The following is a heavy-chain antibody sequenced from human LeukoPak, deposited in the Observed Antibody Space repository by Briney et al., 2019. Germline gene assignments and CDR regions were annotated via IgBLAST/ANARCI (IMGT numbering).Heavy chain of an antibody. Sequence: SETLSLTCTVSGGSIGTYYWSWIRQSPGKGLEWIGYIYVTGTRYNPYLQSRVTISVDRSRNQFFLKMSSVTAADTAVYYCARHNGGGIEDMDVWGKGTKVIVSS. J-gene: IGHJ6*03. V-gene: IGHV4-59*08. D-gene: IGHD3-16*02. CDR1: GGSIGTYY. CDR3: ARHNGGGIEDMDV. CDR2: IYVTGT.